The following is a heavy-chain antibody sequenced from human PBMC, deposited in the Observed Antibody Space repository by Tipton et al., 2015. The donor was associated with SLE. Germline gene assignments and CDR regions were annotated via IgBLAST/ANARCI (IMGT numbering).Heavy chain of an antibody. CDR2: IYHSGST. CDR1: GASITSGSFN. CDR3: ASLYSSSFYFDY. J-gene: IGHJ4*02. Sequence: LRLSCTVSGASITSGSFNWNWIRQSAGKGLEWVGRIYHSGSTYYNPSLKSRVTISVDTSKNQFSLKLSSVTAADTAVYYCASLYSSSFYFDYWGQGTLVTVSS. D-gene: IGHD6-6*01. V-gene: IGHV4-61*02.